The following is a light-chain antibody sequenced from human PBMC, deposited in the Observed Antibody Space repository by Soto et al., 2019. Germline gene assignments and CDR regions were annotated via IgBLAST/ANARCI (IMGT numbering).Light chain of an antibody. CDR1: QIVSRY. CDR3: QQRSNWPYT. Sequence: EIVLTQSPATLSLSPGEIATLSCRASQIVSRYLAWYQQKPGQAPRLLIYDASNRATGIPARFSGSGSGTDFTLTISSLEPEDFAVYYCQQRSNWPYTFGQGTKLEIK. J-gene: IGKJ2*01. CDR2: DAS. V-gene: IGKV3-11*01.